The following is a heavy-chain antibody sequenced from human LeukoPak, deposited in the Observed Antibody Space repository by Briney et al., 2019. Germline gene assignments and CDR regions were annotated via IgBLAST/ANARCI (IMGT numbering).Heavy chain of an antibody. V-gene: IGHV3-30*04. Sequence: GRSLRLSCAASGFTFSSYAMHWVRQAPGKGLEWVTVISYDAYNKYYADSVKGRFTISRDNSKNTLYLQMNSLRVEDTAVYYCAKDRGSSSWYVDYWGQGTLVTVSS. CDR3: AKDRGSSSWYVDY. CDR2: ISYDAYNK. J-gene: IGHJ4*02. D-gene: IGHD6-13*01. CDR1: GFTFSSYA.